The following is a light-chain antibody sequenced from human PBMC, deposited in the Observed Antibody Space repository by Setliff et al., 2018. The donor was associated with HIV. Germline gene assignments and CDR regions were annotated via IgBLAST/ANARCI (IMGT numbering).Light chain of an antibody. V-gene: IGLV1-40*01. J-gene: IGLJ1*01. CDR1: RSNVGAHYD. CDR2: HNS. CDR3: CSYLSTNNYV. Sequence: QSALTQPPSVSGAPGQRVTISCSGSRSNVGAHYDVHWYQQLPGTAPKLLIYHNSNRPSGVPDRFSGSKSGNTASLTISGLQDEDEADYYCCSYLSTNNYVFGTGTKVTVL.